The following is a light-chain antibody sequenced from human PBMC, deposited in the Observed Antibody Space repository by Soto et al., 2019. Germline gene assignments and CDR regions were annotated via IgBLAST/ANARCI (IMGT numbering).Light chain of an antibody. Sequence: EIVLTQSPATLSLPPGERATLSCRAGQSISDYLAWYQQRPGQAPRLLIFDASNSATGVPDRFSGGGSGTDFTLIISSLEPEDVAVYYCQQRVNWPPTFSGGTKVEI. CDR2: DAS. V-gene: IGKV3-11*01. J-gene: IGKJ4*01. CDR1: QSISDY. CDR3: QQRVNWPPT.